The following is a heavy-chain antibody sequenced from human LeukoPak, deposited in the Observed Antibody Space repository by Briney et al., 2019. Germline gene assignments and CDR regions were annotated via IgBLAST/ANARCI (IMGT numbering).Heavy chain of an antibody. V-gene: IGHV4-61*02. Sequence: PSETLSLTCTVSGGSISSGSYYWSWIRQPAGKGLEWIGRIYTSGSTNYNPSLKSRVTISVDTSKNQFSLKLTSVTAADTAIYYCARLYSSNWYVDSWGQGTLVTVSS. CDR2: IYTSGST. CDR3: ARLYSSNWYVDS. D-gene: IGHD6-13*01. CDR1: GGSISSGSYY. J-gene: IGHJ4*02.